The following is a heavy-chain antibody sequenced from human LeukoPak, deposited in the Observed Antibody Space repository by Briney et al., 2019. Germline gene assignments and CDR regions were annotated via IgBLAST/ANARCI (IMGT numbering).Heavy chain of an antibody. CDR1: GGSFSGYY. D-gene: IGHD5-12*01. Sequence: SETLSLTCAVYGGSFSGYYWSWIRQPPGKGLEWIGEINHSGSTNYNPSLKSRVTISVDTSKNQFSLKLSSATAADTAVYYCAYDGYNKYYGMDVWGQGTTVTVSS. CDR2: INHSGST. V-gene: IGHV4-34*01. CDR3: AYDGYNKYYGMDV. J-gene: IGHJ6*02.